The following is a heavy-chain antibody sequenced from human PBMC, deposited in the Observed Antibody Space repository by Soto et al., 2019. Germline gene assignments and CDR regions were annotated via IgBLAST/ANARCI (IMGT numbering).Heavy chain of an antibody. CDR2: VSSDGSRK. Sequence: GGSLRLSCEASGFIFPNFGLHWVRQAPGKGLQWLGVVSSDGSRKYYADSVRGRLNISRDNPKNTLYLQLDRLSADDTAVYYCAKSWNLDFSATWYAPDYWGQGTLVTVSS. CDR3: AKSWNLDFSATWYAPDY. CDR1: GFIFPNFG. J-gene: IGHJ4*02. V-gene: IGHV3-30*18. D-gene: IGHD6-13*01.